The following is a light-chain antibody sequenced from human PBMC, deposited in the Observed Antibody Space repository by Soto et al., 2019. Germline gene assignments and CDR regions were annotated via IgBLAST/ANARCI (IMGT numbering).Light chain of an antibody. CDR3: QHYQNLWA. Sequence: EIVMTQSPATLSVSPGERATLSCRASQSVYSNVAWYQQRPGQAPRLLIYRASTRATGIPARFSGSGSGTYFTLTISNLQCEDFAVYYCQHYQNLWAFGQGTKVEIK. CDR2: RAS. J-gene: IGKJ1*01. CDR1: QSVYSN. V-gene: IGKV3-15*01.